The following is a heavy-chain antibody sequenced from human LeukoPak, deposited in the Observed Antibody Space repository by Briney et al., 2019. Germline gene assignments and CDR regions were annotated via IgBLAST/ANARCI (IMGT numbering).Heavy chain of an antibody. Sequence: SETLSLTCTVSGGSISSYYWSWIRQPPGKGLEWIGYIYYSGSTNYNPSLKSRVTISVDTSKNQFSPKLSSVTAADTAVYYCARGILTGPIYAFDIWGQGTMVTVSS. CDR3: ARGILTGPIYAFDI. V-gene: IGHV4-59*01. CDR2: IYYSGST. CDR1: GGSISSYY. D-gene: IGHD3-9*01. J-gene: IGHJ3*02.